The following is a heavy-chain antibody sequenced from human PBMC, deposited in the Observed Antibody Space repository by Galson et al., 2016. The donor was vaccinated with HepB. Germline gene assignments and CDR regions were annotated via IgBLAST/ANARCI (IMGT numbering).Heavy chain of an antibody. V-gene: IGHV3-21*01. CDR1: GFTFRSYA. D-gene: IGHD6-13*01. Sequence: SLRLSCAASGFTFRSYAMNWVRQAPGKGLEWVSSISSSSTYIYYADSVKGRFTISRDNSKNTLYLQMNSLRAEDTAVYYCAREDSTIAAASFDYWGQGTLVTVSS. J-gene: IGHJ4*02. CDR3: AREDSTIAAASFDY. CDR2: ISSSSTYI.